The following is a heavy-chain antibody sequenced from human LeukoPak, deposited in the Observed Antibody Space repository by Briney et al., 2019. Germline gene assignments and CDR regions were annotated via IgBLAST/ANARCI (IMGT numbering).Heavy chain of an antibody. CDR3: ARGYYGGNSGTLDY. CDR2: IIPIFGTA. CDR1: GGTFSSYA. J-gene: IGHJ4*02. V-gene: IGHV1-69*06. Sequence: GASVKVSCKASGGTFSSYAISWVRQAPGQGLEWMGGIIPIFGTANYAQKFQGRVTITADKSTSTAYMELRSLRSDDTAVYYCARGYYGGNSGTLDYWGQGTLVTVSS. D-gene: IGHD4-23*01.